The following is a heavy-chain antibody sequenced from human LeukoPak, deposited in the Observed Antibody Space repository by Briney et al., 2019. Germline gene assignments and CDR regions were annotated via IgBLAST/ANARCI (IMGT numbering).Heavy chain of an antibody. J-gene: IGHJ5*02. D-gene: IGHD5-12*01. CDR2: IYTSGTT. CDR3: ARDFKLRQNWFDP. V-gene: IGHV4-4*07. CDR1: GGSISSYY. Sequence: SETLSLTCTVSGGSISSYYWSWVRQPAGKGLEWIGRIYTSGTTNYNPSLKSRVTMSVDTSKNQFSLKLSSVAAADTAVYYCARDFKLRQNWFDPWGQGTLVTVSS.